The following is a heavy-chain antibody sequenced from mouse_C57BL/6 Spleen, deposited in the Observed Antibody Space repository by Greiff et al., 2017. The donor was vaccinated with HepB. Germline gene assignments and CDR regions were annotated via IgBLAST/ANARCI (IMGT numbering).Heavy chain of an antibody. V-gene: IGHV1-69*01. CDR3: AGGYYWYFDV. Sequence: VQLQQPGAELVMPGASVKLSCKASGYTFTSYWMHWVKQRPGQGLEWIGEIDPSDSYTNYNQKFKGKSTLTVDKSSSTAYMQLSSLTSEDSAVYYCAGGYYWYFDVWGTGTTVTVSS. D-gene: IGHD2-2*01. CDR1: GYTFTSYW. CDR2: IDPSDSYT. J-gene: IGHJ1*03.